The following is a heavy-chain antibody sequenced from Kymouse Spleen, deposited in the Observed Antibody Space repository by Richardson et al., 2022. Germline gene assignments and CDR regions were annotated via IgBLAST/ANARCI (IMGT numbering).Heavy chain of an antibody. J-gene: IGHJ4*02. D-gene: IGHD1-7*01. CDR1: GGSISSSSYY. CDR3: ARRITGTTGFDY. V-gene: IGHV4-39*01. CDR2: IYYSGST. Sequence: QLQLQESGPGLVKPSETLSLTCTVSGGSISSSSYYWGWIRQPPGKGLEWIGSIYYSGSTYYNPSLKSRVTISVDTSKNQFSLKLSSVTAADTAVYYCARRITGTTGFDYWGQGTLVTVSS.